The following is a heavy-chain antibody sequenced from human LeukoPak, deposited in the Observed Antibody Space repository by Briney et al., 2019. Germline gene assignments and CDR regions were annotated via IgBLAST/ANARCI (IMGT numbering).Heavy chain of an antibody. V-gene: IGHV1-8*03. Sequence: ASVKVSCKASGYTFTTYDINWVRQATGQGLEWMGWMNPNSGNTGYAQEFQGRVTITWDTSISTAYMELSSLRSEDTAVYYCAREKSGYPSSHAFDLWGQGTMVTVSS. CDR1: GYTFTTYD. D-gene: IGHD3-3*01. CDR3: AREKSGYPSSHAFDL. J-gene: IGHJ3*01. CDR2: MNPNSGNT.